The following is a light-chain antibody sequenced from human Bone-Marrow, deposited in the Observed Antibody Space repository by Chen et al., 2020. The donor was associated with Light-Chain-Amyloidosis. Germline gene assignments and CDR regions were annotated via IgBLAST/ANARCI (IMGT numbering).Light chain of an antibody. Sequence: SYALTQPPSVSVSPGQTARTPCAGDDLPTKYAYWYQQKQGQAPVLVIHRDTERPSGISERFSGSSSGTTATLTISGVQAEDEADYHCQSADSSGTYEVIFGGGTKLTVL. CDR1: DLPTKY. V-gene: IGLV3-25*03. J-gene: IGLJ2*01. CDR3: QSADSSGTYEVI. CDR2: RDT.